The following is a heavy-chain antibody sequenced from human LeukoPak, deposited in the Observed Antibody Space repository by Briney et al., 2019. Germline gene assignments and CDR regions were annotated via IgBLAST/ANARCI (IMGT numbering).Heavy chain of an antibody. V-gene: IGHV4-39*01. CDR3: ARLNTSPSFDY. CDR2: IYYSGTT. CDR1: GGSISTNLYY. Sequence: PSETLSLTCTVSGGSISTNLYYWVWIRQPPGKGLEWIATIYYSGTTYYNPSLKSRVTISIDTSKNQFSLKPSSVTAADTAVYYCARLNTSPSFDYWGQGTLVTVSS. J-gene: IGHJ4*02. D-gene: IGHD2-2*01.